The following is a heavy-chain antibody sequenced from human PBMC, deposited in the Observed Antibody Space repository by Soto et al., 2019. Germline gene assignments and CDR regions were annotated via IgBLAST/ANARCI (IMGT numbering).Heavy chain of an antibody. D-gene: IGHD6-19*01. V-gene: IGHV3-23*01. CDR3: AKGSTTYYSGSVAY. J-gene: IGHJ4*02. CDR1: GFTFSSYG. CDR2: ISGSGGTT. Sequence: PGGSLRLSCAASGFTFSSYGMTWVRQAPGKGLEWVSVISGSGGTTYYADSVKGRFTISRDNSKNTLYLQMNSLRAEDTAVYYCAKGSTTYYSGSVAYWGQGTLVTVSS.